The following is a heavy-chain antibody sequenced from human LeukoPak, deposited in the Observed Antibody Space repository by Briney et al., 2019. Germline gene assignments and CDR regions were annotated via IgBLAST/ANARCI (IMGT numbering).Heavy chain of an antibody. V-gene: IGHV3-21*01. D-gene: IGHD1-26*01. Sequence: PGGSLRLSCAASGFTFSSYSMNWVRQAPGKGLEWVSSISSSSSYIDYADSVKGRFTISRDNAKNSLYLQMNSLRAEDTAVYYCATGWELTLYWGQGTLVTVSS. J-gene: IGHJ4*02. CDR3: ATGWELTLY. CDR1: GFTFSSYS. CDR2: ISSSSSYI.